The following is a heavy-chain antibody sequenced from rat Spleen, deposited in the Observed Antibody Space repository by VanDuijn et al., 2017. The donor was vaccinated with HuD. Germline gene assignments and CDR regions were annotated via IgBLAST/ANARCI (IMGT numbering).Heavy chain of an antibody. CDR1: GFTFSDYN. CDR3: ARDRETTRAYYFDY. V-gene: IGHV5S10*01. CDR2: IIYDGSRT. Sequence: EVQLVETGGGLVQPGRSLKLSCAASGFTFSDYNMAWVRQAPMKGLEWVATIIYDGSRTYYRDSVKGRFTLSRDNTKSTLYLQMDSLRSEDTATYYCARDRETTRAYYFDYWGQGVMVTVSS. J-gene: IGHJ2*01. D-gene: IGHD1-4*01.